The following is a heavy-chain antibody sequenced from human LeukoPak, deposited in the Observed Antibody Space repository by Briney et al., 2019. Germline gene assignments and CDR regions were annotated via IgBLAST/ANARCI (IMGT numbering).Heavy chain of an antibody. CDR1: GYTFTGYY. J-gene: IGHJ6*02. D-gene: IGHD6-19*01. CDR2: INPNSGGT. Sequence: ASVKVSCKASGYTFTGYYMHWVRQAAVQGLEWMGWINPNSGGTNYAQKFQGRVTMTRDTSISTAYMELSRLRSDDTAVYYCARGRAYSSGWYPSHYYYGMDVWGQGTTVTVSS. CDR3: ARGRAYSSGWYPSHYYYGMDV. V-gene: IGHV1-2*02.